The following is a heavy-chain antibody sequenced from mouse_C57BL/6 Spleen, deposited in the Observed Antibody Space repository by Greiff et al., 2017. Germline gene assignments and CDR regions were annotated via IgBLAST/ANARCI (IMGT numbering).Heavy chain of an antibody. CDR3: ARHNYQDPYYAMDY. J-gene: IGHJ4*01. V-gene: IGHV5-6*01. Sequence: EVKVVESGGDLVKPGGSLKLSCAASGFTFSSYGMSWVRQTPDKRLEWVATISSGGSYTYYPDSVKGRFTISRDNAKNTLYLQMSSLKSEDTAMYYCARHNYQDPYYAMDYWGQGTSVTVSS. CDR1: GFTFSSYG. CDR2: ISSGGSYT. D-gene: IGHD2-1*01.